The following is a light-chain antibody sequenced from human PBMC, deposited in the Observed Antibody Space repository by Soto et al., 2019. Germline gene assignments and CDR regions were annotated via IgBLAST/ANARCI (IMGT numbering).Light chain of an antibody. CDR1: RSDIGNNY. J-gene: IGLJ3*02. CDR2: EDN. Sequence: QSVLTQPPSVSAAPGQRVTISCSGSRSDIGNNYVSWYQQLPGTVPKLLIDEDNKRPSGIPDRFSGSKSGTSATLDITGLQTGDEADYYCATWDSSLRVWVFGGGTKLTVL. CDR3: ATWDSSLRVWV. V-gene: IGLV1-51*02.